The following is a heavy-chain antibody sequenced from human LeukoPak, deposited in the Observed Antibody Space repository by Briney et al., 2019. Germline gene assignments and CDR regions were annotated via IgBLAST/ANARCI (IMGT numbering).Heavy chain of an antibody. CDR3: AGSNRYAGCSGGSCYRFDP. CDR1: GYTFTSYG. Sequence: ASVKVSCKASGYTFTSYGISWVRQAPGQGLEWMGWISAYNGNTNYAQKLQGRVTMTTDTSTSTAYMELRSLRSDDTAVYYCAGSNRYAGCSGGSCYRFDPWGQGTLVTVSS. CDR2: ISAYNGNT. V-gene: IGHV1-18*01. J-gene: IGHJ5*02. D-gene: IGHD2-15*01.